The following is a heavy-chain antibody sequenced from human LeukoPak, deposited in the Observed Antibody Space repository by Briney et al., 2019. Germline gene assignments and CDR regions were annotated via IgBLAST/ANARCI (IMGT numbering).Heavy chain of an antibody. J-gene: IGHJ6*03. CDR2: INPSGGST. V-gene: IGHV1-46*01. CDR1: GYTFTSYY. D-gene: IGHD3-22*01. Sequence: ASVKVSCKASGYTFTSYYMHWVRQAPGQGLEWMGIINPSGGSTSYAQKFQGRVTMTRDTSTSTVYMELSSLRSEDTAVYYCARSTVVVITYYYMDVWGKGTTVTVSS. CDR3: ARSTVVVITYYYMDV.